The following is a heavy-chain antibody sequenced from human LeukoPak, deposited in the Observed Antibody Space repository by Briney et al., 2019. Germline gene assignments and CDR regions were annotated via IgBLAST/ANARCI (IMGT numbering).Heavy chain of an antibody. CDR1: GFTFTNYW. J-gene: IGHJ4*02. Sequence: GGSLRLSCAVSGFTFTNYWMSWVRQAPGKGLEWVSNIKQDGSEKYYVDSVKGRFTISRDNAKNSLYLQMNSLRAEDTAVYYCAKFGGTSYSNYFDYWGQGTLVTVSS. CDR2: IKQDGSEK. V-gene: IGHV3-7*03. D-gene: IGHD2-15*01. CDR3: AKFGGTSYSNYFDY.